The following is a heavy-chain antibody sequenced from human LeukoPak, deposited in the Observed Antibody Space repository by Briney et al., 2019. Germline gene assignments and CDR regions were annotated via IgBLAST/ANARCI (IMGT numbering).Heavy chain of an antibody. Sequence: PSETLSLTCTVSGGSISGDYWSWIRQPAGKGLEWIGRINTSGNINYNPSLKSRVTMSLDTSKNQFSLHLRSVTAADRAVYYCARGWAYMDVWRKRTTVTVSS. V-gene: IGHV4-4*07. CDR2: INTSGNI. J-gene: IGHJ6*03. D-gene: IGHD1-26*01. CDR1: GGSISGDY. CDR3: ARGWAYMDV.